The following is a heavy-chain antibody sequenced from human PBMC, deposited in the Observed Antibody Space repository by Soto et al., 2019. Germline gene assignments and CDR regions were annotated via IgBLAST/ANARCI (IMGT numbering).Heavy chain of an antibody. CDR1: GYTFTSYD. CDR2: MNPNTGNS. J-gene: IGHJ4*02. V-gene: IGHV1-8*01. Sequence: ASVKVSCKAFGYTFTSYDIYWVRQATGQGLEWMGWMNPNTGNSAYAQKFQGRVTVTSDTSINTVHMELSSLRSEDTAVYYCARPAETNGWNGFGADKYYFDFWGQGTLVTVSS. D-gene: IGHD1-1*01. CDR3: ARPAETNGWNGFGADKYYFDF.